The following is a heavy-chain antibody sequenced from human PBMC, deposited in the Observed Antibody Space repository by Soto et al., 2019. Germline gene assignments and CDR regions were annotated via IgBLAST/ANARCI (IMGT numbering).Heavy chain of an antibody. Sequence: EVQLVESGGGLVQPGGSLRLSCAASGFTFSSYAMHWVRQAPGKGLEYVSAISTDGGSTYYAKSVKGRFSISRDNSKNTLYLQMGSLRAEDMAVYYCARDRVTYGFYYYMDVWGKGTTVIVSS. CDR1: GFTFSSYA. CDR3: ARDRVTYGFYYYMDV. CDR2: ISTDGGST. J-gene: IGHJ6*03. D-gene: IGHD3-10*01. V-gene: IGHV3-64*01.